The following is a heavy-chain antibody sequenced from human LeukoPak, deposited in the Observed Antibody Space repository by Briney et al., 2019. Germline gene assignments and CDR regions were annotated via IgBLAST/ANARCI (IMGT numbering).Heavy chain of an antibody. CDR2: IRSKAYGGTT. CDR3: TSIQYYDSSGWPGY. CDR1: GFTFGDYA. J-gene: IGHJ4*02. Sequence: KPGRSLRLSCTASGFTFGDYAMSWFRQAPGKGLEWVVFIRSKAYGGTTEYAASVKGRFTISRDDSKSIAYLQMNSLKTEDTAVYYCTSIQYYDSSGWPGYWGQGTLVTVSS. V-gene: IGHV3-49*05. D-gene: IGHD3-22*01.